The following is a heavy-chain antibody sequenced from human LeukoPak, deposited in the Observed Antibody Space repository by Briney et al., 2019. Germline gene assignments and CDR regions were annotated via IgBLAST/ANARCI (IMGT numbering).Heavy chain of an antibody. CDR3: EKDGPYGDYSYYFDY. J-gene: IGHJ4*02. CDR1: GFTFDDYP. CDR2: ISWNSDSL. V-gene: IGHV3-9*01. D-gene: IGHD4-17*01. Sequence: GGSLRLSCAASGFTFDDYPMHWVRQAPGKGLEWASGISWNSDSLGYADSVTGRFTISRDKAKNSLYLQMNGLRAEGTDLYYFEKDGPYGDYSYYFDYWGQGTLVTVSS.